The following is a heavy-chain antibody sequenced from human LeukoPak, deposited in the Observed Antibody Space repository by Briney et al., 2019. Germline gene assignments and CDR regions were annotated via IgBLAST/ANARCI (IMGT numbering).Heavy chain of an antibody. J-gene: IGHJ3*02. D-gene: IGHD6-19*01. Sequence: GGSLRLSCAASGFTFSSYSMNWVRQAPGKGLEWVSSISSSSYIYYADSVKGRFTISRDNAKNSLYLQMNSLRAEDTAVYYCAFSSGWHLGDIWGQGTMVTVSS. CDR1: GFTFSSYS. CDR3: AFSSGWHLGDI. V-gene: IGHV3-21*01. CDR2: ISSSSYI.